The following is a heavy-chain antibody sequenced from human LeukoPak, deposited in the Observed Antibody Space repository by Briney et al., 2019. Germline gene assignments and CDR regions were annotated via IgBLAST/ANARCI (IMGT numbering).Heavy chain of an antibody. CDR3: ARGRVAAAGPYDY. CDR2: IKQDGSEK. J-gene: IGHJ4*02. D-gene: IGHD6-13*01. V-gene: IGHV3-7*01. CDR1: GFTFSSYW. Sequence: GGSLRLSCAASGFTFSSYWMSWVRQAPGKGLEWVANIKQDGSEKYYVDSVKGRFTISRDNAKNSLYLQMNSLRAEDTAVYYCARGRVAAAGPYDYWGQGTLVTVSS.